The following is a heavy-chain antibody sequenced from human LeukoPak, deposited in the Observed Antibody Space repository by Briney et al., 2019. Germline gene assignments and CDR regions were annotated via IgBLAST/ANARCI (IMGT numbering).Heavy chain of an antibody. V-gene: IGHV4-31*11. Sequence: SETLSLTCAVYGGSFSGYYWSWIRQHPGKGLEWIGYIYYSGSTYYNPSLKSRVTISVDTSKNQFSLKLSSVTAADTAVYYCARDLEGWFDPWGQGTLVTVSS. D-gene: IGHD5-24*01. J-gene: IGHJ5*02. CDR2: IYYSGST. CDR3: ARDLEGWFDP. CDR1: GGSFSGYY.